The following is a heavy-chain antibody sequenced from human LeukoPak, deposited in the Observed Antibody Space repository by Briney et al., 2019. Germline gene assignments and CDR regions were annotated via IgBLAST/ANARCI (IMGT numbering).Heavy chain of an antibody. CDR2: IIPIFGTA. CDR3: ARGKRRLHSEFDY. V-gene: IGHV1-69*13. J-gene: IGHJ4*02. Sequence: HRASVKVSCKASGGTFSSYAISWVRQAPGQGLEWMGGIIPIFGTANYAQKFQGRVTITADESTSTAYMELSSLRSEDTAVYYCARGKRRLHSEFDYWGQGTLVTVSS. CDR1: GGTFSSYA. D-gene: IGHD5-24*01.